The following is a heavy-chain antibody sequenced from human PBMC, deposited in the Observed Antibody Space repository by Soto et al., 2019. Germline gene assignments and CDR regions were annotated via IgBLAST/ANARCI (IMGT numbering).Heavy chain of an antibody. CDR1: GFTFSSYA. CDR3: AKFYYGDYSYYYYGMDV. V-gene: IGHV3-23*01. Sequence: EVQVLESEGGLVQPGGSLRLSCAASGFTFSSYAMSWVRQAPGKGQEWVSAISGSGDSTRYADSVQGRFTISRDTSKHTLYLQMNSLRAEDTAVYYCAKFYYGDYSYYYYGMDVWGQGTTVTVSS. J-gene: IGHJ6*02. D-gene: IGHD4-17*01. CDR2: ISGSGDST.